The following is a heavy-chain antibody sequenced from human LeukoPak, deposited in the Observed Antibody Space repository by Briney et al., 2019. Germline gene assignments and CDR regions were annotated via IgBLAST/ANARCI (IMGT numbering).Heavy chain of an antibody. CDR2: ISGGGGST. Sequence: GGSLRLSCAASGFTFTNYAMSWVRQAPGKGLEWVSTISGGGGSTFYADSVKGRFTISRDNSKNTLSLQMNSPRAEDTAVYYCAKDRRITAPLFDYWGQGTLVTVSS. CDR3: AKDRRITAPLFDY. CDR1: GFTFTNYA. D-gene: IGHD1-20*01. V-gene: IGHV3-23*01. J-gene: IGHJ4*02.